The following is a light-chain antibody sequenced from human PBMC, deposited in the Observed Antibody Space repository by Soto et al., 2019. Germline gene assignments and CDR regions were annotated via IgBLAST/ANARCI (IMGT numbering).Light chain of an antibody. V-gene: IGKV1-27*01. CDR1: QPISNS. CDR3: QKYYSVPFT. Sequence: IQMTQSPSSLSASVGDRVTITCRASQPISNSLAWYQQKPGKVPKVLIYAASTLQSGVTSRFSGSVSGTDFTLTISSLQPEDVATYYCQKYYSVPFTFGPGTKLDIK. CDR2: AAS. J-gene: IGKJ3*01.